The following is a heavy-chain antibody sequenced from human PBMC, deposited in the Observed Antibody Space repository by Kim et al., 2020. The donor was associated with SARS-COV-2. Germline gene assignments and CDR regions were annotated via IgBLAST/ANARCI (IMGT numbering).Heavy chain of an antibody. CDR2: INRNSDNI. CDR3: ARVLRLGRPGDFDY. Sequence: GGSLRLSCAASEFTFSSYSMNWVRQAPGKGLEWVSTINRNSDNIYYADSVEGRFTISRDNAKNSLYLKMNSLRADDSAMYYCARVLRLGRPGDFDYWGQG. V-gene: IGHV3-21*01. J-gene: IGHJ4*02. D-gene: IGHD3-10*01. CDR1: EFTFSSYS.